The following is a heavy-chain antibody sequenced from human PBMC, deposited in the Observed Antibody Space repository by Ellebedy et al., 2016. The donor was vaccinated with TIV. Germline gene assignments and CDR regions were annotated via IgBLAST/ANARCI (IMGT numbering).Heavy chain of an antibody. CDR2: ILYDGSNR. V-gene: IGHV3-30*02. CDR3: ATLTYYSDRTGFYYDY. D-gene: IGHD3-22*01. CDR1: GFTLSHYG. Sequence: PGGSLRLSCAASGFTLSHYGMHWVRQAPGKGLEWVAFILYDGSNRYHVDSVKARFTISRDNSKNMLFLQMNSLRPEDTAVYYWATLTYYSDRTGFYYDYWGQGTLLTVPS. J-gene: IGHJ4*02.